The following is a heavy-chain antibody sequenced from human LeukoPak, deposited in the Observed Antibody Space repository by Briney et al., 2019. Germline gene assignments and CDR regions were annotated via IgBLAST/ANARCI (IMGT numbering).Heavy chain of an antibody. V-gene: IGHV1-2*02. Sequence: GASVKVSCKASGYTFTSYYMHWVRQAPGQGLEWMGWINPNSGGTNYAQKFQGRVTMTRDTSISTAYMELSRLRSDDTAVYYCAGLIDCSGGSCYTELPLDVWGKGTTVTVSS. CDR1: GYTFTSYY. J-gene: IGHJ6*04. D-gene: IGHD2-15*01. CDR3: AGLIDCSGGSCYTELPLDV. CDR2: INPNSGGT.